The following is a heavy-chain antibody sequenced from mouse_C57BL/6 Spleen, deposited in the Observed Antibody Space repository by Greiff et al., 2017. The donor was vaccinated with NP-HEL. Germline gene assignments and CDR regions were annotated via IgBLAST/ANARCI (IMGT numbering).Heavy chain of an antibody. CDR2: LYPGSGST. D-gene: IGHD2-1*01. V-gene: IGHV1-55*01. J-gene: IGHJ3*01. Sequence: QVQLQQPGAELVKPGASVKMSCKASGYTFTSYWITWVKQRPGQGLEWIGDLYPGSGSTNYNEKFKSQATLSVDTSSSTAYMQLSSLTSEDSAVYCCTRSEIYYGNYEVWFAYWGQGTLVTVSA. CDR1: GYTFTSYW. CDR3: TRSEIYYGNYEVWFAY.